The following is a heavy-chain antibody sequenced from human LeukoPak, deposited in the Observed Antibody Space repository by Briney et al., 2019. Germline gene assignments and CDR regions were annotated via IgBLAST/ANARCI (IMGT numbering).Heavy chain of an antibody. CDR2: IYHSGST. D-gene: IGHD6-6*01. CDR1: GYSISSGYY. J-gene: IGHJ4*02. Sequence: SETLSLTCTVSGYSISSGYYWGWIRQPPGKGLEWIGSIYHSGSTYYNPSLKSRVTISGDMSKNQFSLKLSSVTAADTAVYYCAREGGSSSSEVYWGQGTLVTVSS. CDR3: AREGGSSSSEVY. V-gene: IGHV4-38-2*02.